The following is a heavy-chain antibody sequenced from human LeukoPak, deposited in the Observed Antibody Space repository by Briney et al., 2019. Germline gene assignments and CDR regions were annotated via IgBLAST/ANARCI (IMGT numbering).Heavy chain of an antibody. D-gene: IGHD5-18*01. J-gene: IGHJ3*02. CDR1: GGSISSSSYY. Sequence: SETLSLTCTVSGGSISSSSYYWGWIRRPPGKGLEWIGSIYYSGSTYYNPSLKSRVTISVDTSKNQFSLKLSSVTAADTAVYYCASPYSYGDAFDIWGQGTMVTVSS. V-gene: IGHV4-39*01. CDR2: IYYSGST. CDR3: ASPYSYGDAFDI.